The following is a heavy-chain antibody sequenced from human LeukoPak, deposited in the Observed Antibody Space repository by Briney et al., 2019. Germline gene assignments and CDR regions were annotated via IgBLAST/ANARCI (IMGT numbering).Heavy chain of an antibody. V-gene: IGHV3-30-3*01. CDR3: AREGYYGSGSPPSLYFDY. CDR1: GFTFSSYA. CDR2: ISYDGSNK. Sequence: GGSLRLSCAASGFTFSSYAMHWVRQAPGKGLEWVAVISYDGSNKYYADPVKGRFTISRDNSKSTLYLQMNSLRPEDTAIYYCAREGYYGSGSPPSLYFDYWGQGTLVTVSS. J-gene: IGHJ4*02. D-gene: IGHD3-10*01.